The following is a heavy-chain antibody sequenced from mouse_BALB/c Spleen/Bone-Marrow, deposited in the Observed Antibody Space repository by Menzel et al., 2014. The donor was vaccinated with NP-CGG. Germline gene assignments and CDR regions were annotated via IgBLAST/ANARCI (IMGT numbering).Heavy chain of an antibody. D-gene: IGHD2-14*01. CDR2: IWSGGST. Sequence: AQRVESGPGLVQPSQSLSIPCTVSGFSLTSYGVHWVRQSPGKGLEWLGVIWSGGSTDYNAAFISRLSISKDNSKSQVFFKMNSLQANDTAIYYCARGEVRPFDYWGQGTTLTVSS. V-gene: IGHV2-2*02. J-gene: IGHJ2*01. CDR3: ARGEVRPFDY. CDR1: GFSLTSYG.